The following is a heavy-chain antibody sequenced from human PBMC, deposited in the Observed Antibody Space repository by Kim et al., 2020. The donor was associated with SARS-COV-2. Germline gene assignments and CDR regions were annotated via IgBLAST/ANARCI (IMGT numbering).Heavy chain of an antibody. Sequence: ASVKVSCKTAGHTFSGSYIHWVRQAPGQGLEWLGWINPNSGGTNYAQRFQGRVTMTRDTSISTAYMELSRLRYDDTAMYYCARSDYSSGWNLPDYWGQGTLVTVSS. CDR1: GHTFSGSY. J-gene: IGHJ4*02. D-gene: IGHD6-19*01. V-gene: IGHV1-2*02. CDR2: INPNSGGT. CDR3: ARSDYSSGWNLPDY.